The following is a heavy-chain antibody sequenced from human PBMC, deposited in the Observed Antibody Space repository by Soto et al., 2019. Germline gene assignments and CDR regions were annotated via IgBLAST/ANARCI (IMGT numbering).Heavy chain of an antibody. CDR2: INAANGDT. Sequence: GASVKVSCKASGYTFTSYGIHWVRQAPGQRLEWMGWINAANGDTKYSPKFQGRVAITADESTSTAYMELSSLRSEDTAVYYCAREMAARPAGWFDPWGQGTLVTVSS. CDR3: AREMAARPAGWFDP. V-gene: IGHV1-3*01. J-gene: IGHJ5*02. CDR1: GYTFTSYG. D-gene: IGHD6-6*01.